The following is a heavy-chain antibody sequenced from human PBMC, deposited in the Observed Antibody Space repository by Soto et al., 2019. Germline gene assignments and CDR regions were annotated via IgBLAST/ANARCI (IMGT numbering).Heavy chain of an antibody. V-gene: IGHV4-61*01. CDR2: VYHTGRT. J-gene: IGHJ4*02. D-gene: IGHD3-3*01. CDR1: GGSFRIGSYS. Sequence: SETLSLTCTVSGGSFRIGSYSWSWIRQPPGKGLEWIGYVYHTGRTSYNPSLKSRVSISMDTSKNQFSLNLDSVTAADTAVYFCARDFAYFDSWGQGTLVTVSS. CDR3: ARDFAYFDS.